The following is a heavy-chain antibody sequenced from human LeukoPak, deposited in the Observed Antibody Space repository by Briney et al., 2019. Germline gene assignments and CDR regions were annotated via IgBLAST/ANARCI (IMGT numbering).Heavy chain of an antibody. V-gene: IGHV3-64*01. CDR2: ISYNGGST. Sequence: GGSLRLSCAASEFTFSSYAMNWVRQAPGKGLDYVSSISYNGGSTYYANSVKGRFTISRDNSKNTLYLQMGSLRAEDMAVYYCARLAGGSYSDYWGQGTLVTVSS. CDR3: ARLAGGSYSDY. D-gene: IGHD1-26*01. J-gene: IGHJ4*02. CDR1: EFTFSSYA.